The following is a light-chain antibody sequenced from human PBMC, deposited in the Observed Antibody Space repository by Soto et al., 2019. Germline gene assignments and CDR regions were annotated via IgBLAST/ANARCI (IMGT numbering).Light chain of an antibody. CDR2: LGS. Sequence: DIVMTQSPLYLPVTPGEPASISCRSSQSLLHSDGYNYLDWYLQKPVQSPQLLIYLGSNRASGVPDRFSGSGSGTDFTLKISRVEAEDVGVYYCMQALQTPLFTFGPGTKVDLK. J-gene: IGKJ3*01. CDR3: MQALQTPLFT. CDR1: QSLLHSDGYNY. V-gene: IGKV2-28*01.